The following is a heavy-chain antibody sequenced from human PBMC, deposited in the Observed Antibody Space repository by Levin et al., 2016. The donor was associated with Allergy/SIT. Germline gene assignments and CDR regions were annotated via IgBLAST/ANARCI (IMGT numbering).Heavy chain of an antibody. Sequence: ASVKVSCKASGYTFTGYYMHWVRQAPGQGLEWMGWISPNSGGTNYAQKFQGWVTMTRDTSISTAYMELSRLRSDDTAVYYCARVRAMGDFDYWGQGTLVTVSS. CDR2: ISPNSGGT. D-gene: IGHD5-18*01. J-gene: IGHJ4*02. CDR1: GYTFTGYY. CDR3: ARVRAMGDFDY. V-gene: IGHV1-2*04.